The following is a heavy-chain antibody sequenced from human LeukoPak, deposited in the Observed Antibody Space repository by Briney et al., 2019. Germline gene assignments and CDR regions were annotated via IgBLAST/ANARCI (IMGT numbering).Heavy chain of an antibody. CDR2: VNRDGSET. CDR1: GFTLSNYW. V-gene: IGHV3-7*03. J-gene: IGHJ6*02. Sequence: GGSLRLSCAASGFTLSNYWMTWVRQVPGRGPEWVANVNRDGSETYYLDSVKGRFTISKDNAKNSLYLQMNSLRAEDTALYHCARNNGMDVWGQGATVIVSS. CDR3: ARNNGMDV.